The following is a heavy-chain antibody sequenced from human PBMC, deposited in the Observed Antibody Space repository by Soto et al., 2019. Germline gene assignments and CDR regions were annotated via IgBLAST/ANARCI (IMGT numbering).Heavy chain of an antibody. V-gene: IGHV3-9*01. CDR1: GFIFDDYT. CDR2: ISWDSGRI. Sequence: EVQLVESGGGLVQPGRSLRLSCAASGFIFDDYTMHWVRQAPGKGLEWVSGISWDSGRIVYADSVKGRITTSRDNAKNSLYLQMNNLRAEDTALYYCAKVVVAATQPQYYYFGMDVWGQGTTVTVSS. D-gene: IGHD2-15*01. CDR3: AKVVVAATQPQYYYFGMDV. J-gene: IGHJ6*02.